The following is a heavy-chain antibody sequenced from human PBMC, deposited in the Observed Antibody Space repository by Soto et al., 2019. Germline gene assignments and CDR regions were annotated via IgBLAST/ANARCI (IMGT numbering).Heavy chain of an antibody. CDR3: ARDGGYCSGGSCYIRRRYYGMDV. Sequence: PGGSLRLSCAASGFTFSTYAMSWVRQAPGKGLEWVSTITTSGGNTYYADSVQGRFTISRDNAKNSLYLQMNSLRAEDTAVYYCARDGGYCSGGSCYIRRRYYGMDVWGQGTTVTVS. CDR1: GFTFSTYA. CDR2: ITTSGGNT. V-gene: IGHV3-23*01. D-gene: IGHD2-15*01. J-gene: IGHJ6*02.